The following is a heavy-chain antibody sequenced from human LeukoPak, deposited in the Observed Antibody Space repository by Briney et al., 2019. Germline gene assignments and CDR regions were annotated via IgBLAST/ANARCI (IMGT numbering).Heavy chain of an antibody. CDR3: ARGTYSWSYYFDY. CDR2: IYHSGST. D-gene: IGHD6-13*01. CDR1: GGSISSGGYY. V-gene: IGHV4-30-2*01. Sequence: SETLSLTCTASGGSISSGGYYWSWIRQPPGKGLEWIGYIYHSGSTYYNPPLKSRVTISVDRSKNQFSLKLSSVTAADTAVYYCARGTYSWSYYFDYWGQGTLVTVSS. J-gene: IGHJ4*02.